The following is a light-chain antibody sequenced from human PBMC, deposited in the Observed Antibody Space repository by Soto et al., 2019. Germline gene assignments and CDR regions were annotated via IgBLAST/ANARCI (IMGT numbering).Light chain of an antibody. CDR2: AAS. J-gene: IGKJ1*01. CDR3: QHYYSYPRT. Sequence: AIRMTQSPSSLSASTGDRVTITCRASQGISSYLAWYQQKPGKAPKLLIYAASTLQSGVPSRFSGSGSGTDFTLTISCLQYEDFATYYCQHYYSYPRTFGQGTKVDIK. V-gene: IGKV1-8*01. CDR1: QGISSY.